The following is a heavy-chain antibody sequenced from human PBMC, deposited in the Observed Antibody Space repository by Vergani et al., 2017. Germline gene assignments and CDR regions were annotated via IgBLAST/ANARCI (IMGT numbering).Heavy chain of an antibody. CDR3: ANTVPYYYDSSGYLAYFDY. CDR2: ISGSGGST. Sequence: EVQLLESGGGLVQPGGSLRLSCAASGFTFSSYAMSWVRQAPGKGLEWVSGISGSGGSTYYADSVTGRFTISRYNSKNTLYLQMNSLRAEDTAVYYCANTVPYYYDSSGYLAYFDYWGQGTLVTVSS. V-gene: IGHV3-23*01. J-gene: IGHJ4*02. D-gene: IGHD3-22*01. CDR1: GFTFSSYA.